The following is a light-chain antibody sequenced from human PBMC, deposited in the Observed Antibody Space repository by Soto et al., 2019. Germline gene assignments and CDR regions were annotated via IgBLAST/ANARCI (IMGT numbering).Light chain of an antibody. CDR2: RNN. CDR3: ATWDDSLNGFYV. CDR1: TSNIGSNY. Sequence: QSVLTQPPSASGTPGQGVPIPGSGSTSNIGSNYVYWYQQLPGTAPKLLIYRNNQRPSGVPDRFAGSKSGTSASLAISGLRSDDEADYFCATWDDSLNGFYVFGTGTKVTVL. V-gene: IGLV1-47*01. J-gene: IGLJ1*01.